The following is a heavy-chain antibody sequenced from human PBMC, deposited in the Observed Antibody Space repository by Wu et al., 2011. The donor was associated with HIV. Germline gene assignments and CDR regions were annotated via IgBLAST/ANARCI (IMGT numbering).Heavy chain of an antibody. D-gene: IGHD2/OR15-2a*01. CDR2: MNPNSGNT. J-gene: IGHJ6*03. Sequence: QVQLVQSGAEVKKPGSSVKVSCKASGGTFSSYAFNWMRQATGQGLEWMGWMNPNSGNTGYAQKFQGRVTMTRNTSISTAYMELSSLRSEDTTVYYCARGTTWRYYYMDVWGKGTTVTVSS. V-gene: IGHV1-8*01. CDR1: GGTFSSYA. CDR3: ARGTTWRYYYMDV.